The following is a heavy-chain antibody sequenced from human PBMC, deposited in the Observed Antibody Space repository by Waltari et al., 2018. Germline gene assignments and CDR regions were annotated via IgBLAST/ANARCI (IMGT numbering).Heavy chain of an antibody. CDR3: ARWAPRAYYFDY. Sequence: QVQLVQSGAEVKKPGSSVTVSCKASGGTFSSYALSWVRQAPGQGLEWMGRISPIFGTANYEQKFQGRVTITADKSTSTAYMELGSLRSEDTAVYYCARWAPRAYYFDYWCQGTLVTVSS. V-gene: IGHV1-69*13. J-gene: IGHJ4*02. CDR1: GGTFSSYA. CDR2: ISPIFGTA.